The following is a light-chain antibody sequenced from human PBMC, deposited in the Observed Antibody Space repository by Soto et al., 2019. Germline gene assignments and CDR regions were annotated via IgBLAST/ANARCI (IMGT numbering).Light chain of an antibody. CDR2: GAS. V-gene: IGKV3-15*01. CDR3: QQYDNWPWT. CDR1: QTIRGT. J-gene: IGKJ1*01. Sequence: DIVMTQSPDSLAVSPGGRATLSCRASQTIRGTLAWYQQKPGQAPRLLIHGASTRAPGFPARFSGSGSGTDFTLTISSLQSEDFAVYYCQQYDNWPWTFGQGTKVDIK.